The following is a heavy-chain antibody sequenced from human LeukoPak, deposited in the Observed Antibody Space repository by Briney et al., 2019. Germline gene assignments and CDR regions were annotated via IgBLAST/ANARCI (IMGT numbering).Heavy chain of an antibody. CDR3: ARSPSGYRFDY. CDR2: IYYSGST. Sequence: SETLSLTCSVSGGSVSSGSYFWTWIRQPPGKGLEWIGYIYYSGSTKYNPSLKSRVTISADTSRNQFSLKLSSVTAADTAVYYCARSPSGYRFDYWGQGILVTVPS. D-gene: IGHD3-22*01. CDR1: GGSVSSGSYF. J-gene: IGHJ4*02. V-gene: IGHV4-61*01.